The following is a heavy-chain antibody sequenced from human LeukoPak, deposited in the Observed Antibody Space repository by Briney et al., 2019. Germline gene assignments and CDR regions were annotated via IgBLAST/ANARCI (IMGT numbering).Heavy chain of an antibody. CDR1: GLTFDDYG. CDR2: IHWNCGST. J-gene: IGHJ5*02. V-gene: IGHV3-20*04. Sequence: PGGSLRLSCAASGLTFDDYGMRWVRQAPGKGLEWVSGIHWNCGSTGYADSVKARFTISRDNAKNTMYLQMNSLRAQDTALYYCARRMSIAARYWFDPWGQGTLVTVSS. D-gene: IGHD6-6*01. CDR3: ARRMSIAARYWFDP.